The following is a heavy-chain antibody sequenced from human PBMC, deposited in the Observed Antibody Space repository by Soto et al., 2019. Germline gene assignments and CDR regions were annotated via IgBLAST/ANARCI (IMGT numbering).Heavy chain of an antibody. CDR3: AKVLGYCSSTSCYQHDY. J-gene: IGHJ4*02. D-gene: IGHD2-2*01. Sequence: PGGSLRLSCAASGFTFSSYAMSWVRQAPGKGLEWVSAISGSGGSTYYADSVKGRFTISRDNSKNTLYLQMNSLRAEDTAVYYCAKVLGYCSSTSCYQHDYWGQGTLVTVSS. CDR1: GFTFSSYA. CDR2: ISGSGGST. V-gene: IGHV3-23*01.